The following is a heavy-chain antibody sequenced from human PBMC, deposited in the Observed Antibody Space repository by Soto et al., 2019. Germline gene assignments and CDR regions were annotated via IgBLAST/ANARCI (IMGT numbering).Heavy chain of an antibody. CDR3: ARALELGIREPNDY. Sequence: EVQLVESGGGLVQPGGSLRLSCAASGFTFSGYEMNWVRQAPGKGLEWISYISSSSSYTNYADSVKGRFTISRDNAKNSLYLQMNSLRAEDTAVYYCARALELGIREPNDYWGQGTLVTVSS. J-gene: IGHJ4*02. CDR2: ISSSSSYT. V-gene: IGHV3-48*03. D-gene: IGHD7-27*01. CDR1: GFTFSGYE.